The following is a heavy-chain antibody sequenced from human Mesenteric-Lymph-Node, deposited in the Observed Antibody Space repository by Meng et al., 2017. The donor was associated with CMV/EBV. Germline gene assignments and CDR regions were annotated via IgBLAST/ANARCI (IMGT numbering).Heavy chain of an antibody. D-gene: IGHD6-19*01. Sequence: LSLTCAASGFTFSSYAMNWVRQAPGKGLEWVSSISTSSSYIYYADSVKGRFTISRDNAKNSLYLQMNSLRAEDTAVYYCAREEAGTSFDYWGQGTLVTVSS. CDR1: GFTFSSYA. CDR3: AREEAGTSFDY. CDR2: ISTSSSYI. J-gene: IGHJ4*02. V-gene: IGHV3-21*01.